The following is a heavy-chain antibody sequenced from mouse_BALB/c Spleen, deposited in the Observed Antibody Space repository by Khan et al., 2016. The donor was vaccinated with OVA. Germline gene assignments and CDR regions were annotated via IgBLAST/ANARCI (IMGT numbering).Heavy chain of an antibody. Sequence: VQLQESGAELVRPGTSVKVSCKASGYAFTNYLIEWVKQRPGQGLEGIGVINPGSGGTNYNEKFKGKATLTADKSSSNDYMQLSSLTSDDSAVYFCAYYDYYFDYWGQGPTLTVSS. CDR3: AYYDYYFDY. J-gene: IGHJ2*01. V-gene: IGHV1-54*01. D-gene: IGHD2-4*01. CDR1: GYAFTNYL. CDR2: INPGSGGT.